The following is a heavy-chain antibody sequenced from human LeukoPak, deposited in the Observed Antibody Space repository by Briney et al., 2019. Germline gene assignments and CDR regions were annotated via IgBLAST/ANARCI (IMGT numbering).Heavy chain of an antibody. D-gene: IGHD3-16*01. Sequence: SETLSLTCTVSGGSISSSSYYWGWIRQPPGKGLEWIGSIYYSGSTYYNPSLKSRVTISVDTSKNQFSLKLSSVTAADTAVYYCARRRYYGYFDYWGQGTLVTVSS. J-gene: IGHJ4*02. CDR2: IYYSGST. CDR1: GGSISSSSYY. CDR3: ARRRYYGYFDY. V-gene: IGHV4-39*01.